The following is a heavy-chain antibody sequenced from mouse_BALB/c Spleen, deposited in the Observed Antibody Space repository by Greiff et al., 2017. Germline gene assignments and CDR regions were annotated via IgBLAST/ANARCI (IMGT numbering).Heavy chain of an antibody. Sequence: DVKLQESGPGLVKPSQSLSLTCSVTGYSITSGYYWNWIRQFPGNKLEWMGYISYDGSNNYNPSLKNRISITRDTSKNQFFLKLNSVTTEDTATYYCAGGSLFAYWGQGTLVTVSA. J-gene: IGHJ3*01. CDR1: GYSITSGYY. V-gene: IGHV3-6*02. CDR2: ISYDGSN. CDR3: AGGSLFAY.